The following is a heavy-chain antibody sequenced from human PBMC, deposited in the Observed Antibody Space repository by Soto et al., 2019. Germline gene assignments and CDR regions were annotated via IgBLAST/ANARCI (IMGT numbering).Heavy chain of an antibody. CDR3: ARGGVVLRFLEWLPRGYYYYMDV. D-gene: IGHD3-3*01. CDR1: GYTFTSYY. V-gene: IGHV1-46*03. CDR2: INPSGGST. Sequence: ASVKVSCKASGYTFTSYYMHWVRQAPGQGLEWKGIINPSGGSTSYAQKFQGRVTMTRDTSTSTVYMELSSLRSEDTAVYYCARGGVVLRFLEWLPRGYYYYMDVWGKGTTVTVSS. J-gene: IGHJ6*03.